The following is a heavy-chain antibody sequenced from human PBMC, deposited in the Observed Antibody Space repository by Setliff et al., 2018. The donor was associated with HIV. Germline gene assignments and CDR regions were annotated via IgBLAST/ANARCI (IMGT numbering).Heavy chain of an antibody. CDR1: GDSISSGSYY. J-gene: IGHJ6*03. Sequence: SETLSLTCSVSGDSISSGSYYWSWIRLPAGKGLEWIGQIHTTGSTNYNPSLKSRVTVSIDTSKNQFSLKLNSVTATDTAVYYCARGDGTKYYYYYYMDVWGKGTTVTAP. V-gene: IGHV4-61*09. D-gene: IGHD1-7*01. CDR3: ARGDGTKYYYYYYMDV. CDR2: IHTTGST.